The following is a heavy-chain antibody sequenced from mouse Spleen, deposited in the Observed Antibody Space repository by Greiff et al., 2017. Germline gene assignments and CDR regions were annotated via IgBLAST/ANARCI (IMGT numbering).Heavy chain of an antibody. Sequence: EVQLQQSGPELVKPGALVKISCTASGYTFTSYDINWVKQRPEQGLAWIGWLDPENGATEYASKFQGKATITADTSSNTAYLPLSSLTSEDTAVYYCTTAYSYAMDYWGQGTSVTVSS. CDR2: LDPENGAT. CDR1: GYTFTSYD. D-gene: IGHD2-10*01. V-gene: IGHV14-4*01. CDR3: TTAYSYAMDY. J-gene: IGHJ4*01.